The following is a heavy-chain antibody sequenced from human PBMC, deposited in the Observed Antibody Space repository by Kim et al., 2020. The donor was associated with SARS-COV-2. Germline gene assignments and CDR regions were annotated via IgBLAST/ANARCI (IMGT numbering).Heavy chain of an antibody. CDR1: GFTFSSYA. D-gene: IGHD3-10*01. Sequence: GGSLRLSCAASGFTFSSYAMSWVRQAPGKGLEWVSAISGSGGSTYYADSVKGRFTISRDNSKNTLYLQMNSLRAEDTAVYYCAKVLSGIWARGREFDYWGQGTLVTVSS. CDR2: ISGSGGST. CDR3: AKVLSGIWARGREFDY. V-gene: IGHV3-23*01. J-gene: IGHJ4*02.